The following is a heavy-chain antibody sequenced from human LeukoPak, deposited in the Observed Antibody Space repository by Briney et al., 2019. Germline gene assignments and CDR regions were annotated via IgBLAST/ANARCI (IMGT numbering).Heavy chain of an antibody. Sequence: SETLSLTCAVYGGSFSGYYWSWIRQPPGKGLEWIGEINHSGSTNYYPSLKSRVTISVDTSKNQFSLKLSSVTAADTAVYYCARAARYSSGWSLVYGMDVWGKGTTVTVSS. CDR3: ARAARYSSGWSLVYGMDV. V-gene: IGHV4-34*01. J-gene: IGHJ6*04. CDR1: GGSFSGYY. D-gene: IGHD6-19*01. CDR2: INHSGST.